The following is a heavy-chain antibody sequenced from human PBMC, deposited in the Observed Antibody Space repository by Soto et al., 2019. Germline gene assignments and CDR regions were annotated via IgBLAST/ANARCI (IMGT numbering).Heavy chain of an antibody. CDR3: AKEQKDSSSWSELNY. Sequence: EVQLLESGGGLVQPGGSLRLSCAASGFTFSSYAMSWVRQAPGKGLEWVSAISGSGISAYYADSVKGRFIISRDNSKNTLYLQMNSLRAEDTAVYYCAKEQKDSSSWSELNYWGQGTLVTVSS. D-gene: IGHD6-13*01. CDR1: GFTFSSYA. CDR2: ISGSGISA. V-gene: IGHV3-23*01. J-gene: IGHJ4*02.